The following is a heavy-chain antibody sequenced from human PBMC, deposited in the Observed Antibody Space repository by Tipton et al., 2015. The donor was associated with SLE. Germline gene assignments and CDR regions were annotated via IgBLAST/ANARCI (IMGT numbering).Heavy chain of an antibody. CDR3: ARGGYCVNGACYRSHGNGAFDI. V-gene: IGHV4-59*07. J-gene: IGHJ3*02. D-gene: IGHD2-8*01. Sequence: TLSLTCAVSGRSMTSFSWSWIRQTPGKGLEWLGYIYYNGRTNYNPSLRSRATVSIDTAKIQFPLRLSFVTTADTALYSCARGGYCVNGACYRSHGNGAFDIWGQGILVAVSS. CDR1: GRSMTSFS. CDR2: IYYNGRT.